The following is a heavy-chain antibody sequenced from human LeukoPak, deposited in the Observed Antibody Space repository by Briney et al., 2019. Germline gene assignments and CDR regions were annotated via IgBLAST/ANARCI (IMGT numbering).Heavy chain of an antibody. CDR3: ARDFRDSSSRQGGWFDP. CDR1: GGTFSSYA. D-gene: IGHD6-13*01. J-gene: IGHJ5*02. Sequence: SVKVSCNASGGTFSSYAISWVRQAPGQGLEWMGGIIPIFGTANYAQKFQGRVTITTDESTSTAYMELSSLRSEDTAAYYCARDFRDSSSRQGGWFDPWGQGTLVTVFS. V-gene: IGHV1-69*05. CDR2: IIPIFGTA.